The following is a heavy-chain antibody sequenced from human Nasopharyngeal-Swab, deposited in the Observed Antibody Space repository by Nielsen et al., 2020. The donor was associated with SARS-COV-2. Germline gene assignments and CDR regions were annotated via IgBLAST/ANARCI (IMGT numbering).Heavy chain of an antibody. CDR2: ISGSGGST. CDR3: AKLAPRTDTTQYYYGSGSYYHYYYYGMDV. Sequence: VRQAPGKGLEWVSAISGSGGSTYYADSVKGRFTISRDNSKNTLYLQMNSLRAEDTAVYYCAKLAPRTDTTQYYYGSGSYYHYYYYGMDVWGQGTTVTVSS. D-gene: IGHD3-10*01. J-gene: IGHJ6*02. V-gene: IGHV3-23*01.